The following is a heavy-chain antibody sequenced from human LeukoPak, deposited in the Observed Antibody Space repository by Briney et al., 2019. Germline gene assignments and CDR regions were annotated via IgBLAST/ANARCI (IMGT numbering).Heavy chain of an antibody. CDR1: GFTFSTYA. CDR2: ISAGGGAT. D-gene: IGHD3-3*01. Sequence: GGSLRLSCAASGFTFSTYAMTWVRQAPGKGLEWVSSISAGGGATYYADSVKGRFTVSRDSSKNTLYLQMNSLRAEDTAVYYCAKSGYYGFYFDYWGQGTLVTVSS. V-gene: IGHV3-23*01. J-gene: IGHJ4*02. CDR3: AKSGYYGFYFDY.